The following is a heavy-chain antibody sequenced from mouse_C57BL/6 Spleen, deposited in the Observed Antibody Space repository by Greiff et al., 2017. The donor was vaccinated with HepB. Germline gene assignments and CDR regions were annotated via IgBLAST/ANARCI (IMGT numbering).Heavy chain of an antibody. Sequence: QVQLQQPGAELVKPGASVKLSCKASGYTFTSYWMQWVKQRPGQGLEWIGEIDPSDSYTNYNQKFKGKATLTVDTSSSTAYMQLSSLTSEDSAVYYCARTDYYTDWGQGTLVTVSA. V-gene: IGHV1-50*01. J-gene: IGHJ3*01. D-gene: IGHD1-1*01. CDR2: IDPSDSYT. CDR3: ARTDYYTD. CDR1: GYTFTSYW.